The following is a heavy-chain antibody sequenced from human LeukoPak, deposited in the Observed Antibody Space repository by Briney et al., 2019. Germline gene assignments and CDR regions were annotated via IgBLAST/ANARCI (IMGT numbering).Heavy chain of an antibody. V-gene: IGHV4-34*01. J-gene: IGHJ5*02. Sequence: SETLSLTCAVYGGSFSGYYWSWIRQPPGKGLEWIGEINHSGSTNYNPSLKSRVTISVDTSKNQFSLMLSSVTAADTAVYYCARVSVRWFWFDHWGQGTLVTVSS. D-gene: IGHD3-9*01. CDR3: ARVSVRWFWFDH. CDR1: GGSFSGYY. CDR2: INHSGST.